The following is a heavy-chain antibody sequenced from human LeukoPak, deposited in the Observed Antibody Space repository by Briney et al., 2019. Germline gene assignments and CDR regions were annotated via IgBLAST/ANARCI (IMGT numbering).Heavy chain of an antibody. J-gene: IGHJ4*02. CDR3: ARETYYYDSSGYYYPARGYYFDY. D-gene: IGHD3-22*01. CDR2: IYYSGST. Sequence: SETLSLTCTVSGGSLNNYYWTWIRQPPGKGLEWIGYIYYSGSTNYNPSLKSRVTISVDTSKNQFSLKLSSVTAADTAVYYCARETYYYDSSGYYYPARGYYFDYWGQGTLVTVSS. CDR1: GGSLNNYY. V-gene: IGHV4-59*01.